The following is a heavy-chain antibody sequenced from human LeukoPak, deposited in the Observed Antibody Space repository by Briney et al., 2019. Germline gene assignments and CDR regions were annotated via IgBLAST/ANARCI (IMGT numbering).Heavy chain of an antibody. CDR1: GFTFSSYW. CDR3: TRRGARALDY. V-gene: IGHV3-74*01. J-gene: IGHJ4*02. Sequence: GGSLRLSCAASGFTFSSYWMHWVRQAPGKGLVWVSHINIDGSTTSYADSVKGRFTISRDNAKSTLYLQMNSLRAEDTAVYYCTRRGARALDYWGQGTLVTVSS. CDR2: INIDGSTT.